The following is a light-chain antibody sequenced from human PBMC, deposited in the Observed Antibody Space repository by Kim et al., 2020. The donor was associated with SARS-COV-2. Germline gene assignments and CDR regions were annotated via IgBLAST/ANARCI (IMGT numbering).Light chain of an antibody. Sequence: PGERATLSCRASQSVSSNLARYQQKPGQAPRLLIYGASTRATGIPARFSGSGSGTEFTLTISSLQSEDFAVYYCQQYNNWPPLTFGGGTKVDIK. CDR1: QSVSSN. CDR3: QQYNNWPPLT. V-gene: IGKV3-15*01. J-gene: IGKJ4*01. CDR2: GAS.